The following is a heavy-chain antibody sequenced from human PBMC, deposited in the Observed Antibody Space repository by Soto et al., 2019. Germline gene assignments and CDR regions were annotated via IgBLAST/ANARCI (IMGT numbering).Heavy chain of an antibody. D-gene: IGHD4-4*01. V-gene: IGHV3-30*18. CDR2: ISYDGNNK. Sequence: PGGSLRLSSAAYEFTFSSYRMHWVRQAPGKGLEWVAVISYDGNNKYYADSVKGRFTISRDNSKNTLYLLMNSLRAEYTAVYYCVKELTVGFDYWGQGT. CDR1: EFTFSSYR. J-gene: IGHJ4*02. CDR3: VKELTVGFDY.